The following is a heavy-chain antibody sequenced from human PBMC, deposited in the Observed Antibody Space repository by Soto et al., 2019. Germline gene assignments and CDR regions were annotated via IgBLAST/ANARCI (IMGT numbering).Heavy chain of an antibody. CDR2: IIPIFGTA. J-gene: IGHJ4*02. V-gene: IGHV1-69*01. CDR1: GGTFSSYA. Sequence: QVQLVQSGAEVKKPGSSVKVSCKASGGTFSSYAISWVRQAPGQGLEWMGGIIPIFGTANYAQKFQGRVTITADESTSTDYMELSSLRSEDTAVYYCARDGTSGEPHYFDYWGQGTLVTVSS. D-gene: IGHD3-16*01. CDR3: ARDGTSGEPHYFDY.